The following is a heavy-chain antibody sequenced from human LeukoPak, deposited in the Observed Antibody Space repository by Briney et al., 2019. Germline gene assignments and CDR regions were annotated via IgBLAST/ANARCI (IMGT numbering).Heavy chain of an antibody. CDR3: AKSWYCSGGSCHDAFDI. D-gene: IGHD2-15*01. CDR1: GFTFSSYG. Sequence: GGSLRLSCAASGFTFSSYGRPWVRQAPGKGLEWVAVIWYDGINKYYADSVKGRFSISRDNSKNTLYLQMNSLRAEDTAVYYCAKSWYCSGGSCHDAFDIWGQGTMVTVSS. J-gene: IGHJ3*02. CDR2: IWYDGINK. V-gene: IGHV3-30*02.